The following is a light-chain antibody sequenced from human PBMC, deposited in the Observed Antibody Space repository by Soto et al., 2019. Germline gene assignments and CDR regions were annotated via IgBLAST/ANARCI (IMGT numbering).Light chain of an antibody. CDR2: EGS. J-gene: IGLJ2*01. CDR3: CSHAGSRKGV. Sequence: QSVLTQPASVSGSPGQSITISCTGTSSDVGSYNLVSWYQQHPGKAPKLMIYEGSKRPSGVSNRFSGSKSGNTASLTISGLQAEDEADYYCCSHAGSRKGVFGGGTKLTVL. V-gene: IGLV2-23*01. CDR1: SSDVGSYNL.